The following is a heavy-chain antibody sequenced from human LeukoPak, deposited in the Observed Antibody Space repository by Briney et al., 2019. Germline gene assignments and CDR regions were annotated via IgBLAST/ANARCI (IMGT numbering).Heavy chain of an antibody. D-gene: IGHD4-17*01. Sequence: GGSLRLSCAASGFTFSSYAMHWVRQAPGKGLEWVAVISYDGSNKYYADSVKGRFTISRDNSKNTLYLQMNSLRAEDTAVYYCARDFATVTTNWGQGTLVTVSS. CDR1: GFTFSSYA. CDR3: ARDFATVTTN. CDR2: ISYDGSNK. V-gene: IGHV3-30-3*01. J-gene: IGHJ4*02.